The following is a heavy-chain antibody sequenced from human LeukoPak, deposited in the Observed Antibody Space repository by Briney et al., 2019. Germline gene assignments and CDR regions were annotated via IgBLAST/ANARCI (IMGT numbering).Heavy chain of an antibody. Sequence: ASVKVSCKASGFTFSGYYMHWVRQAPGQGLEWMAWISPNSGGTNYVQKFQGRVTVTRDTSISTDYMEISGPTSDDTALYYCAREPSGSGGYDYWGQGTLVTVSS. J-gene: IGHJ4*02. CDR3: AREPSGSGGYDY. D-gene: IGHD3-10*01. V-gene: IGHV1-2*02. CDR2: ISPNSGGT. CDR1: GFTFSGYY.